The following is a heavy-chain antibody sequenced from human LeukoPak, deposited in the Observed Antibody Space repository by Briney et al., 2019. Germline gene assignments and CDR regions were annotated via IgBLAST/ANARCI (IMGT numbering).Heavy chain of an antibody. CDR1: GFTFSSYA. J-gene: IGHJ4*02. V-gene: IGHV3-21*01. Sequence: GGSLRLSCAASGFTFSSYAMGWVRQAAGKGLEWVSSISSSGGSTSYADSVKGRFTISRDNAKNSLYLQMNSLRAEDTAVYYCAREIHLDYWGQGTLVTVSS. CDR3: AREIHLDY. CDR2: ISSSGGST.